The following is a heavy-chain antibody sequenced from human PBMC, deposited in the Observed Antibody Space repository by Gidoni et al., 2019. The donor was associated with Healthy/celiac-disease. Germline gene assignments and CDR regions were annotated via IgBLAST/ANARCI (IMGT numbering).Heavy chain of an antibody. CDR2: INHSGST. Sequence: QVQLQQWGAGLLKPSETLSLTCAVYGGSFSGYYWSWIRQPPGKGLEWLGEINHSGSTNYNPSLKSRVTISVDTSKNQFSLKLSSVTAADTAVYYCARRLVRSRFDYWGQGTLVTVSS. CDR1: GGSFSGYY. CDR3: ARRLVRSRFDY. J-gene: IGHJ4*02. V-gene: IGHV4-34*01. D-gene: IGHD6-19*01.